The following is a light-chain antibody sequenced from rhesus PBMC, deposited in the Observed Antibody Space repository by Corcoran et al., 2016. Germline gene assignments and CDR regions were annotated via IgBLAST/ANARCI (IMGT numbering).Light chain of an antibody. Sequence: ETVVTQSPATLSLSPGETATLSCRASRIVGRYLAWYQQKPGQAPSLLIYGASNRATGIPDRFPGSGSGTNFTLSISSLEPEEVGLYCCPQSGDSLTFGGGTKVELK. CDR2: GAS. CDR1: RIVGRY. V-gene: IGKV3-24*04. CDR3: PQSGDSLT. J-gene: IGKJ4*01.